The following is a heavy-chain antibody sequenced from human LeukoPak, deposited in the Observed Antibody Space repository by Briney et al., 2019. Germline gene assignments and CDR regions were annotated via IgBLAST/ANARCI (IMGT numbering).Heavy chain of an antibody. CDR2: IYYSGST. J-gene: IGHJ4*02. D-gene: IGHD6-13*01. Sequence: SETLSLTCTVSGGSISSYYWSWIRQPPGKGLEWIGYIYYSGSTNYNPPLKSRVTISVDTSKNQFSLKLSSVTAADTAVYYCARGLRQQLGFFDYWGQGTLVTVSS. V-gene: IGHV4-59*08. CDR1: GGSISSYY. CDR3: ARGLRQQLGFFDY.